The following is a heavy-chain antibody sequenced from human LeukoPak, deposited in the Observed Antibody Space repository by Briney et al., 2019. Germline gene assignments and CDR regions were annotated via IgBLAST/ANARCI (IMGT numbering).Heavy chain of an antibody. D-gene: IGHD3-10*01. V-gene: IGHV1-18*01. Sequence: ASVKVSCKASGYIITSYGISWVRQAPGQGLEWMGWISAYNGNTNYAQKLQGRVTMTTDTSTSTAYMELRSLRSDDTAVYHCARDRWFGFPDVWGQGTTVTVSS. CDR3: ARDRWFGFPDV. CDR2: ISAYNGNT. CDR1: GYIITSYG. J-gene: IGHJ6*02.